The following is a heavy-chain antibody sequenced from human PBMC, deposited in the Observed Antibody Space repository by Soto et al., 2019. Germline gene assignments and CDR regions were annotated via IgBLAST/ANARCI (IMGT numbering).Heavy chain of an antibody. CDR3: ARALETLALDPVDY. Sequence: QVQVVESGGGVVQPGRSVRLSCAASGFSVSDYAMHWARQAPGKGLEWVAVISYDGGNKYYADSVKGRFTISRDNSKNTVYLQMNSLRAEDTAVYYCARALETLALDPVDYWGQGTLVTVSS. J-gene: IGHJ4*02. CDR2: ISYDGGNK. CDR1: GFSVSDYA. V-gene: IGHV3-30-3*01.